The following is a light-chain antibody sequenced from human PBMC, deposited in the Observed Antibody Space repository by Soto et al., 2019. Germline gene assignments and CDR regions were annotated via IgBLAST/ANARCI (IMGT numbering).Light chain of an antibody. J-gene: IGKJ1*01. CDR2: TTS. V-gene: IGKV1-39*01. Sequence: DIQMTQSPSSLSASVGDRVTITCRASQSISNYLNWYQQKPGKAPQLLIYTTSSLQSGVPSRFSGSGSGTDFTLTISCLQPEDFATYYCQQSYSSPPAFGQGTKVEIK. CDR1: QSISNY. CDR3: QQSYSSPPA.